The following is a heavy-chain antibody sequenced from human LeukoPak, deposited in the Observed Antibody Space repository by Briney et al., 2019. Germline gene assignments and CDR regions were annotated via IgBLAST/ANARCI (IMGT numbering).Heavy chain of an antibody. V-gene: IGHV4-30-2*01. CDR2: IYHSGST. D-gene: IGHD2-15*01. CDR3: ATGGDDVVVVVAAMGSLGWFDP. J-gene: IGHJ5*02. CDR1: GGSISSGGYS. Sequence: SDTLFLTYAFCGGSISSGGYSWSWIRQPPGKGLGWIGYIYHSGSTYSNPPLKSRVTISVDTSKNHLSLKLRSATAEDTAVCYWATGGDDVVVVVAAMGSLGWFDPWGQGTLVTVSS.